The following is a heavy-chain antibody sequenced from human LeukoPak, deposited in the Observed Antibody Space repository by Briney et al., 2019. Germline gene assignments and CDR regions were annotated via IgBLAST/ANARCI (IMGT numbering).Heavy chain of an antibody. V-gene: IGHV1-58*02. J-gene: IGHJ6*03. CDR1: GFTFTSSA. Sequence: SVKVSCKASGFTFTSSAMQWVRQARGQRLEWIGWIFVGSGNTNYAQKFQERVTITRDMSTSTAYMELSSLRSEDTAVYYCAAGPYYDSSGYYYQTRYYYYVDVWGKGTTVTVSS. CDR3: AAGPYYDSSGYYYQTRYYYYVDV. CDR2: IFVGSGNT. D-gene: IGHD3-22*01.